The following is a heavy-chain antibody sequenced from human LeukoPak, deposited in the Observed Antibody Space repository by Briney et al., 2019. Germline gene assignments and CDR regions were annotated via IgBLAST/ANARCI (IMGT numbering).Heavy chain of an antibody. CDR3: ARDMAAAGPDY. CDR2: IWYDGSNK. J-gene: IGHJ4*02. V-gene: IGHV3-33*01. Sequence: PGGSLRLSCAASGFTFSSYGMHWVRQAPGKGLEWVAVIWYDGSNKYYADSVKGRFTISRDNSKNTLYLQMNSLRAEDTAVYYCARDMAAAGPDYWGQGTRVTVSS. D-gene: IGHD6-13*01. CDR1: GFTFSSYG.